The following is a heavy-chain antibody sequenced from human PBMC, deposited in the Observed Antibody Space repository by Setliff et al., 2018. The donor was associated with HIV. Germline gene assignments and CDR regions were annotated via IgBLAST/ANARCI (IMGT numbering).Heavy chain of an antibody. Sequence: GESLRLSCAASGFSFDDYTIHWIRQTPGKGLEWVSLISWDGDITYYADSVKGRFTISRDNSENSLSLQMSSPRIEDSAFYYCARDINSKSISVAFDNWGPGTQVTVS. CDR1: GFSFDDYT. D-gene: IGHD6-19*01. V-gene: IGHV3-43*01. CDR3: ARDINSKSISVAFDN. J-gene: IGHJ4*02. CDR2: ISWDGDIT.